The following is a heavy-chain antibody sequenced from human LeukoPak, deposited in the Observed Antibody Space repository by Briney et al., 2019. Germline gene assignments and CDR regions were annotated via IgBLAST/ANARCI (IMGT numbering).Heavy chain of an antibody. Sequence: GASVKVSCKASGYTFTSYAMNWVRQAPGQGLEWMGWINTNTGNPTYAQGSTGRFVFSLDTSVSTAYLQISSLKAEDTAVYYCARGHESFYCSGGSCDNWFDPWGQGTLVTVSS. CDR2: INTNTGNP. CDR1: GYTFTSYA. D-gene: IGHD2-15*01. CDR3: ARGHESFYCSGGSCDNWFDP. V-gene: IGHV7-4-1*02. J-gene: IGHJ5*02.